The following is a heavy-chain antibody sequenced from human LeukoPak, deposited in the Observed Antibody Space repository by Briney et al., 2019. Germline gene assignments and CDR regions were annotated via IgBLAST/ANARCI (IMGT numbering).Heavy chain of an antibody. J-gene: IGHJ6*02. CDR2: IDWDDDK. V-gene: IGHV2-70*11. CDR1: GFSLSTSGMC. Sequence: ESGPALVKPTQTLTLTCTFSGFSLSTSGMCVSWIRQPPGKALEWLARIDWDDDKYYSTSLKTRLTISKDTSKNQVVLTMTNVDPVDTATYYCARIVGATSDYYGMDVWGQGTTVTVSS. CDR3: ARIVGATSDYYGMDV. D-gene: IGHD1-26*01.